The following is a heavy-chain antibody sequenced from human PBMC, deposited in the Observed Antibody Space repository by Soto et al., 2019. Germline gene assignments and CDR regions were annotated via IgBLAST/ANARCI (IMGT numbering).Heavy chain of an antibody. CDR1: GDSISVYY. CDR3: GRSRSYGEDALDV. D-gene: IGHD5-18*01. CDR2: IDYSGDT. V-gene: IGHV4-59*01. Sequence: QVYLQESGPGLVKPSETLSLTCSISGDSISVYYWSWIRQPPGKRLEFIGYIDYSGDTNYNPSLKSRVTISVDMSKTQFSLKLSSVTAADTAMYYCGRSRSYGEDALDVWGQGTMVTVSS. J-gene: IGHJ3*01.